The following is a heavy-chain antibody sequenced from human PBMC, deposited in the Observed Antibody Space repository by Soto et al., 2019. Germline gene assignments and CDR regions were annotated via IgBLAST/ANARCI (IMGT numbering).Heavy chain of an antibody. D-gene: IGHD1-26*01. CDR1: GFTFADYT. V-gene: IGHV3-49*04. CDR2: IRSEANGGTT. Sequence: GGSLRLFCTGSGFTFADYTMSWVRQAPGKGLEWVGLIRSEANGGTTHYAASVHGGFIISRDDSRGIAFLQMNNLKSEDTAVYYCTRVGKFDYWGQGTLVTVSS. CDR3: TRVGKFDY. J-gene: IGHJ4*02.